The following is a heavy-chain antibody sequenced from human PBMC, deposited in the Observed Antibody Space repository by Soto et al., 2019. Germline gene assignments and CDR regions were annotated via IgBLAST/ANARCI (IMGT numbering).Heavy chain of an antibody. CDR3: ARIYDYGDSAYSDY. J-gene: IGHJ4*02. Sequence: SETLSLTCTVSGGSISSGPYYWSWIRQHPGKGLEWIGNIYYSGRTKYNPSLESRVTMSVDTSKNQFSLRLTSLTAADTAVFYCARIYDYGDSAYSDYWGQGTLVTVSS. CDR2: IYYSGRT. CDR1: GGSISSGPYY. D-gene: IGHD4-17*01. V-gene: IGHV4-31*03.